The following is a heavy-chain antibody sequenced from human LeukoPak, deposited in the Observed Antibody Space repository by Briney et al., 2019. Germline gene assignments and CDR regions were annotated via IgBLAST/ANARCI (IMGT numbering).Heavy chain of an antibody. CDR3: AALLPALDY. V-gene: IGHV1-18*01. CDR1: GYTFTSYG. J-gene: IGHJ4*02. CDR2: ISAYNGNT. Sequence: SVKVSCKASGYTFTSYGISWVRQAPGQGLEWMGWISAYNGNTNYAQKLQGRVTITADKSTSTAYMELSSLRSEDTAVYYCAALLPALDYWGQGTLVTVSS.